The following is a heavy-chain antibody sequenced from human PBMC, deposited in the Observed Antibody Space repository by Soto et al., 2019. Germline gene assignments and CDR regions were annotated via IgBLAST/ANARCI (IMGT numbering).Heavy chain of an antibody. V-gene: IGHV1-69*01. J-gene: IGHJ3*02. CDR2: IIPIFGTA. Sequence: KVSCKASGGTFSSYAISWVRQAPGQGLEWMGGIIPIFGTANYAQKFQGRVTITADESMSTAYMELSSLRSEDTAVYYCARGEGQWLVRGCAFDIWGQGTMVTVSS. CDR3: ARGEGQWLVRGCAFDI. D-gene: IGHD6-19*01. CDR1: GGTFSSYA.